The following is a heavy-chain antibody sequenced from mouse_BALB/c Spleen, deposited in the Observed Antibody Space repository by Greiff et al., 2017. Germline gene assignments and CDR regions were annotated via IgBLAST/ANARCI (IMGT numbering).Heavy chain of an antibody. J-gene: IGHJ3*01. V-gene: IGHV7-3*02. D-gene: IGHD2-3*01. CDR2: IRNKANGYTT. CDR3: ARDFSDGYYPAWFAY. CDR1: GFTFTDYY. Sequence: EVMLVESGGGLVQPGGSLRLSCATSGFTFTDYYMSWVRQPPGKALEWLGFIRNKANGYTTEYSASVKGRFTISRDNSQSILYLQMNTLRAEDSATYYCARDFSDGYYPAWFAYWGQGTLVTVSA.